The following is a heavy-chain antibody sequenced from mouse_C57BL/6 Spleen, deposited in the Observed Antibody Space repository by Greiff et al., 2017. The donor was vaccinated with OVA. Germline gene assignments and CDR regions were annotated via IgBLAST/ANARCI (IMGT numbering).Heavy chain of an antibody. J-gene: IGHJ4*01. CDR3: GKGMINSVVASAMDY. CDR2: IDPSDSYT. D-gene: IGHD1-1*01. Sequence: QVQLQQPGAELVRPGTSVKLSCKASGYTFTSYWMHWVKQRPGQGLEWIGEIDPSDSYTNYNQKFKGKATLTVDTSSSTAYMQLSSLTSEDSAVYYGGKGMINSVVASAMDYWGQGTSVTVSS. CDR1: GYTFTSYW. V-gene: IGHV1-59*01.